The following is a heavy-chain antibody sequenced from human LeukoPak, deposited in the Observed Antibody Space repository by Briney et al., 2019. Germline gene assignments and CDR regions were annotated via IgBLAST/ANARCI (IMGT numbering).Heavy chain of an antibody. CDR3: ARDSNDGY. J-gene: IGHJ4*02. D-gene: IGHD4-11*01. Sequence: GGSLRLSCAASGFTFSSYSMNWVRQAPGKGLEWVSYISSSSSTIYYADSVKGRFTISRDNAKNSLYLQMNSLRAEDTAVYYCARDSNDGYWGQGTLVTVSS. CDR1: GFTFSSYS. V-gene: IGHV3-48*01. CDR2: ISSSSSTI.